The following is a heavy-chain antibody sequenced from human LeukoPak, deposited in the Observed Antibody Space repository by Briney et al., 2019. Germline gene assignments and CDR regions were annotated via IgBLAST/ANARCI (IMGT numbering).Heavy chain of an antibody. V-gene: IGHV4-34*01. D-gene: IGHD2-2*01. CDR1: GGSFNGYS. CDR3: ARVCLWVGSCYVYYNGMDV. J-gene: IGHJ6*02. Sequence: SETLSLTCAVYGGSFNGYSWSWIRQPPGKGLEWIGAINHSGGTNYNPSLKGRVTISVDTSKNPVSLQLRSVTAPGTGVYCCARVCLWVGSCYVYYNGMDVWGQGTTVTVSS. CDR2: INHSGGT.